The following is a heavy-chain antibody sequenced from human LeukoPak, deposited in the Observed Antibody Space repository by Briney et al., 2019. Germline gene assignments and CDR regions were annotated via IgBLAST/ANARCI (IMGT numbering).Heavy chain of an antibody. Sequence: GGSLRLSCAASGFTFSTYNMNWVRQAPGKGLEWVSSISGSSSYIYYADSVKGRFSIPRDNAKNSLYLQMNSLRAEDTAVYYCARDLLGWELHYFDYWGQGTLVTVSS. V-gene: IGHV3-21*01. J-gene: IGHJ4*02. D-gene: IGHD1-26*01. CDR2: ISGSSSYI. CDR1: GFTFSTYN. CDR3: ARDLLGWELHYFDY.